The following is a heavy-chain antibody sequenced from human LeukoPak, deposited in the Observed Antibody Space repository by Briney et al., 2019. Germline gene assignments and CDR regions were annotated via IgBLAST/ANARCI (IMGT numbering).Heavy chain of an antibody. J-gene: IGHJ4*02. CDR1: GGSISSYY. Sequence: PSETLSLTCTVSGGSISSYYWSWIRQPPGKGLEWIGYIYYSGSTNYNPSPKSRVTISVDTSKNQFSLKLSSVTAADTAVYYCARLRGHGDPRYYFDYWGQGTLVTVSS. CDR3: ARLRGHGDPRYYFDY. CDR2: IYYSGST. V-gene: IGHV4-59*08. D-gene: IGHD4-17*01.